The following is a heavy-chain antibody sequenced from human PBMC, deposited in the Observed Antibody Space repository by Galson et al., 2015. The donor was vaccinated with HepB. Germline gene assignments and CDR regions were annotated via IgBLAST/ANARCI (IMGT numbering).Heavy chain of an antibody. CDR2: INQGASEK. D-gene: IGHD3-16*02. V-gene: IGHV3-7*03. J-gene: IGHJ4*02. CDR3: TTEGRYRSSAGIFEY. CDR1: GFSFSNYW. Sequence: SLRLSCAASGFSFSNYWMTWVRQAPGKGPEWVANINQGASEKYYVDSVKGRFTISRDNAENSLYLQMNSLRAEDTAVYYCTTEGRYRSSAGIFEYWGQGALVTVSS.